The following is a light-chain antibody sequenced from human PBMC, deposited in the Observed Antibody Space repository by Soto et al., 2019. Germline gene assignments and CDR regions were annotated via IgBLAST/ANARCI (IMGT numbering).Light chain of an antibody. V-gene: IGKV1-39*01. J-gene: IGKJ2*01. CDR3: QQSXGIPYT. CDR2: AAS. Sequence: DIQMTQSPSSLSASVGDRVTITCRASQTIDTYLNWYQQNPGKAPKLLIYAASTLQNGVPSRFSGSGSGTDXXXXXXXXXXEDXXXYYCQQSXGIPYTFGQGTKLEIK. CDR1: QTIDTY.